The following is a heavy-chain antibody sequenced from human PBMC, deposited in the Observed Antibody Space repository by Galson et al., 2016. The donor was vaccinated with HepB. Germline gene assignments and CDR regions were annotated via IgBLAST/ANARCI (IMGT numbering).Heavy chain of an antibody. Sequence: SVKASCKASGYTFTDYYMHWVRQAPGQGLEWMGWINPNSGGTNYAQKFQGRVTMTRATSISTAYMELSRLRSDDTAVYYCAIQRGAYYAAGRTEDAFDAWGQGTMVIVSS. CDR1: GYTFTDYY. CDR2: INPNSGGT. CDR3: AIQRGAYYAAGRTEDAFDA. J-gene: IGHJ3*01. D-gene: IGHD4/OR15-4a*01. V-gene: IGHV1-2*02.